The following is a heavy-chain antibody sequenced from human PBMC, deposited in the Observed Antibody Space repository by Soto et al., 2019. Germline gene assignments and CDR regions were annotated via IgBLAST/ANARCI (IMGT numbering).Heavy chain of an antibody. CDR2: ISPNGRTI. V-gene: IGHV3-11*01. CDR3: ARVGQFDY. D-gene: IGHD1-26*01. J-gene: IGHJ4*02. CDR1: GFTFSDYY. Sequence: GGSLRLSCAASGFTFSDYYMSWVRQAPGKGLEWVSYISPNGRTIYYADSVRGRFTISRVNAENSLYLQMDSLRAEDTAVYYCARVGQFDYWGQGTLVTVSS.